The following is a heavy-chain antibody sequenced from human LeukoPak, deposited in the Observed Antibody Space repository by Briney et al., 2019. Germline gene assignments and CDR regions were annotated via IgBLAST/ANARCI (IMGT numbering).Heavy chain of an antibody. CDR1: GGSFSGYY. J-gene: IGHJ3*02. CDR3: ARDNGDYGSINAFDI. D-gene: IGHD3-10*01. Sequence: SETLSLTCAVYGGSFSGYYWSWIRQPPGKGLEWIGEINHSGSTNYNPSLKSRVTISVDTSKNQFSLKLSSVTAADTAVYYCARDNGDYGSINAFDIWGQGTMVTVSS. V-gene: IGHV4-34*01. CDR2: INHSGST.